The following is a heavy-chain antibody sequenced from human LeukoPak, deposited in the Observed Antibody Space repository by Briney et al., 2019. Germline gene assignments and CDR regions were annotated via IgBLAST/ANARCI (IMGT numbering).Heavy chain of an antibody. CDR3: AKDRGSSWYRADAFDI. J-gene: IGHJ3*02. CDR1: GFTFSSYA. V-gene: IGHV3-23*01. D-gene: IGHD6-13*01. Sequence: GGSLRLSCAASGFTFSSYAMSWVRQAPGKGLEWVSAISGSGGSTYYADSVKGRFTISRDNSKNTLYLQMNSLRAEDTAVYYCAKDRGSSWYRADAFDIWGQGTMVTVSS. CDR2: ISGSGGST.